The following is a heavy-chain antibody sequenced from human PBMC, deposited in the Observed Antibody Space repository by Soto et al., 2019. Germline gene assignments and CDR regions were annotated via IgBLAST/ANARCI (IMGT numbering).Heavy chain of an antibody. Sequence: GASVKVSCKASGYTFTNFGITWVRQAPGQGLEWMGWISAYNANTNYTQKLQGRVTMTTDTSTGTAYMELRSLRSDDTAVYYCARDAPRPSTYAFDIWGQGTMVTVSS. CDR3: ARDAPRPSTYAFDI. CDR2: ISAYNANT. J-gene: IGHJ3*02. CDR1: GYTFTNFG. V-gene: IGHV1-18*01. D-gene: IGHD1-26*01.